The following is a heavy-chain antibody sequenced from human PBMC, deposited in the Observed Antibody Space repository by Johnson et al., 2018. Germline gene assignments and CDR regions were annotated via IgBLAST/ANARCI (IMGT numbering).Heavy chain of an antibody. CDR2: ISGSGEST. D-gene: IGHD5-18*01. J-gene: IGHJ6*02. Sequence: VQLVQSGGGLVQPGGSLRLSCAASGFTFSSYAMSWVRQAPGKGLEWVPSISGSGESTYYAYFVKGRFTISRDNSKNTLYLQMKSLRAEDTAVYYCARETVREGQTAMVTLGYYGMDVWGQGTTVTVSS. V-gene: IGHV3-23*04. CDR1: GFTFSSYA. CDR3: ARETVREGQTAMVTLGYYGMDV.